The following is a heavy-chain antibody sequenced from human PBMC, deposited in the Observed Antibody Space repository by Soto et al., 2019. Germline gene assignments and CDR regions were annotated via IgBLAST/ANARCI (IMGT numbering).Heavy chain of an antibody. Sequence: CTVSGGSISSGDYYWSWIRQPPGKGLEWIGYIYYSGSASYNPSLKSRVTISVHTSNSQFSLELSSVTAADTAVYYCARGLITGSHYSGGWYYFDSWGQGTQVTVSS. J-gene: IGHJ4*02. CDR3: ARGLITGSHYSGGWYYFDS. V-gene: IGHV4-30-4*01. CDR2: IYYSGSA. CDR1: GGSISSGDYY. D-gene: IGHD6-19*01.